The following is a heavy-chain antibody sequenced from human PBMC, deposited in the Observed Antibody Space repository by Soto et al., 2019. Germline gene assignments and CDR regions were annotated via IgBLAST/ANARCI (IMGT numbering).Heavy chain of an antibody. CDR2: ISQAGSNR. CDR1: GFAFNIYA. D-gene: IGHD3-3*01. Sequence: QVLLVESGGGVVQPGRSLSPSCAPSGFAFNIYAIHWVRQAPGNGLEWVAVISQAGSNRYYTDSVRGRFTISRDNSKNTVYLEIDSLRADDTAVYYCARSSGVPTPDFDYWGPGTLVTVSS. V-gene: IGHV3-30-3*01. J-gene: IGHJ4*02. CDR3: ARSSGVPTPDFDY.